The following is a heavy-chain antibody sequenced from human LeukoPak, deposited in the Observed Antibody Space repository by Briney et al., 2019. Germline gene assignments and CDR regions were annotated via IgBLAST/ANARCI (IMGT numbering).Heavy chain of an antibody. CDR2: ISSSSSYI. CDR3: ARDRDYDSSGFDY. CDR1: GFTFSSYS. D-gene: IGHD3-22*01. Sequence: GGSLRLSCAASGFTFSSYSRNWVRQAPGKGLEWVSSISSSSSYIYYADSVKGRFTISRDNAKNSLYLQMNSLRAEDTAVYYCARDRDYDSSGFDYWGQGTLVTVSS. J-gene: IGHJ4*02. V-gene: IGHV3-21*01.